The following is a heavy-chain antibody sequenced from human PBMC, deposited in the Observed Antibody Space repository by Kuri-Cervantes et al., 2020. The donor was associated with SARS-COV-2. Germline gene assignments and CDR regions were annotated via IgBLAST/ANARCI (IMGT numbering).Heavy chain of an antibody. CDR3: ARRGGSYYLWFDP. J-gene: IGHJ5*02. CDR2: IYYSGST. D-gene: IGHD1-26*01. V-gene: IGHV4-39*01. Sequence: SETLSLTCTVSGGSISSSSYYWGWIRQPPGKGLEWIGSIYYSGSTYYNPSLKSRVTISVDTSKNQFSLKLRSVTAADTAVYYCARRGGSYYLWFDPWGQGTLVTVSS. CDR1: GGSISSSSYY.